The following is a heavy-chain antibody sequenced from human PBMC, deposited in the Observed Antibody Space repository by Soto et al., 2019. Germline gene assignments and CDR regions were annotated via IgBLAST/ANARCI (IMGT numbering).Heavy chain of an antibody. CDR1: RFTFSDYD. D-gene: IGHD3-22*01. Sequence: GGSLRLSCAASRFTFSDYDMNWVRQAPGKGLEWLSYISGSSATTFYADSVRGRFTISRDNAKNSLYLQMNSLRDEDTAVYYCARPFGYYDTSGYYGAFYYYGMDVWGQGTTVTVS. J-gene: IGHJ6*02. CDR3: ARPFGYYDTSGYYGAFYYYGMDV. CDR2: ISGSSATT. V-gene: IGHV3-48*02.